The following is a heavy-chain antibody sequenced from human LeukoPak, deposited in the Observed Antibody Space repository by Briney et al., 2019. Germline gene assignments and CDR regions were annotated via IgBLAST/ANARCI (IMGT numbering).Heavy chain of an antibody. CDR3: ARGTLVRSSWSSFDP. CDR2: IYSGGST. CDR1: GFTVSSNY. V-gene: IGHV3-53*01. J-gene: IGHJ5*02. Sequence: GGSLRLSCGASGFTVSSNYMSWVRQAPGKGLEWVSVIYSGGSTYYADSVKGRFTISRDNSKNTLYLQMNSLRAEDTAVYYCARGTLVRSSWSSFDPWGQGTLVTVSS. D-gene: IGHD6-13*01.